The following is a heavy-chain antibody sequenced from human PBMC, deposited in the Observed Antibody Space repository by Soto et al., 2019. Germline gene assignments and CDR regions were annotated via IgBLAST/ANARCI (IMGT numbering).Heavy chain of an antibody. CDR1: GFTFTDYH. Sequence: CEASGFTFTDYHMSWIRQAPGKGLEWVALISETGSHTAYAESVKGRFTISRDNARPSVFLQMNSLRSDDTAVYFCARSLRATSPLTFWGQGTPVTVSS. D-gene: IGHD7-27*01. J-gene: IGHJ4*02. CDR2: ISETGSHT. CDR3: ARSLRATSPLTF. V-gene: IGHV3-11*06.